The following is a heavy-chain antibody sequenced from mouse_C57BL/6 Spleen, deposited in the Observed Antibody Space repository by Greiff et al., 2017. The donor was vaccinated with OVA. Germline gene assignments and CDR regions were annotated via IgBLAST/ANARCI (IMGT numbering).Heavy chain of an antibody. J-gene: IGHJ4*01. CDR1: GYTFTDYY. V-gene: IGHV1-19*01. Sequence: VQLKESGPVLVKPGASVKMSCKASGYTFTDYYMNWVKQSHGKSLEWIGVINPYNGGTSYNQKFKGKATLTVDKSSSTAYMELNSLTSEDSAVYYCAITGTYAMDYWGQGTSVTVSS. CDR3: AITGTYAMDY. D-gene: IGHD4-1*01. CDR2: INPYNGGT.